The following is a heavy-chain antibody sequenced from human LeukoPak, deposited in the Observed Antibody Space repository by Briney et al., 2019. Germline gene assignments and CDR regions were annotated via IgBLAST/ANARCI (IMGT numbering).Heavy chain of an antibody. Sequence: TGGSLRLSCAASGFTVSSSYMNWVRQAPGKGLEWVSYITSGSSPIYYADSVKGRFTISRDNAKNSLYLQMNSLRDEDTAVYYCARRAYGDDSFDYWGQGTLVTVSS. CDR2: ITSGSSPI. J-gene: IGHJ4*02. CDR1: GFTVSSSY. D-gene: IGHD4-17*01. V-gene: IGHV3-48*02. CDR3: ARRAYGDDSFDY.